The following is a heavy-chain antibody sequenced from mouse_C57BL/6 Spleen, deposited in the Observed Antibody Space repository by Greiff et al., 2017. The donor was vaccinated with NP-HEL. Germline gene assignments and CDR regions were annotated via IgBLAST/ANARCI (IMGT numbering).Heavy chain of an antibody. D-gene: IGHD2-4*01. Sequence: QVQLQQPGAELVMPGASVKLSCKASGYTFTSYWMHWVKPRPGQGLEWIGEIDPSDSYTNYHQKFKGKSTLTVDKSSSTAYMQLSSLTSEDSAVYYCARKAGYDYDGYAMDYWGQGTSVTVSS. CDR2: IDPSDSYT. CDR1: GYTFTSYW. CDR3: ARKAGYDYDGYAMDY. V-gene: IGHV1-69*01. J-gene: IGHJ4*01.